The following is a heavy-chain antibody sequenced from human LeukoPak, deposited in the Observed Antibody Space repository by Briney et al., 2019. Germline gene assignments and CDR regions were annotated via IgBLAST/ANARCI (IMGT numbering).Heavy chain of an antibody. J-gene: IGHJ4*02. D-gene: IGHD6-13*01. Sequence: GASVKVSCKASGYTFTGYYMHWVRQAPGQGLEWMGWINPNSGGTNYAQKFQGWVTMTRDTSISTAYMELSRLRSDDTAVYYCARAQAAAGTRGDFDYWGQGTLVTVSS. CDR2: INPNSGGT. CDR3: ARAQAAAGTRGDFDY. CDR1: GYTFTGYY. V-gene: IGHV1-2*04.